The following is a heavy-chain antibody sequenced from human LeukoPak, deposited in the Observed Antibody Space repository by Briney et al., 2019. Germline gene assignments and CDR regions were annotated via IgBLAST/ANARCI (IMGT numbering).Heavy chain of an antibody. CDR3: AKEGRSLQTY. V-gene: IGHV3-7*03. J-gene: IGHJ4*02. D-gene: IGHD5-24*01. CDR2: IKEDGTET. CDR1: GFMFSSNW. Sequence: PGGPLRLSCAASGFMFSSNWMSWVRLAPGKGLEWVANIKEDGTETYYVDSVKGRFTISRDNAKNSLYLRMNSLRVEDTAVYYCAKEGRSLQTYWGQGTLVTVSS.